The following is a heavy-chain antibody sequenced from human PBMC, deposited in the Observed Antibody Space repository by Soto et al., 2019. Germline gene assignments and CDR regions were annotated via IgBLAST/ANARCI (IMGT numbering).Heavy chain of an antibody. CDR3: ARRDTSGFLRYFGN. D-gene: IGHD3-3*01. J-gene: IGHJ4*02. Sequence: QMQLVQSGAEVKKPGSSVKVSCKASGGTLSSFINYPINWVRQAPGQGLEWMGGIVPNVDTVNYAQKFQGRVTITADKSTGTAYMELSSLRSEDTALYYCARRDTSGFLRYFGNWGQGTLVTVSS. CDR2: IVPNVDTV. V-gene: IGHV1-69*06. CDR1: GGTLSSFINYP.